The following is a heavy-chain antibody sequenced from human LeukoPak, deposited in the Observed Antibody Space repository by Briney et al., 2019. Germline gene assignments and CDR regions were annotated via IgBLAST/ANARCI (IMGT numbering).Heavy chain of an antibody. CDR3: AKATPLYDYVWGSYRYNVAFDI. Sequence: GGSLRLSCAASGFTVSSNYMSWVRQAPGKGLEWGAVISYEGSNKYYADSVKGRFIISRDNAKNTLYLQMNSLRAADTAVYYCAKATPLYDYVWGSYRYNVAFDIWGQGTMVTVSS. J-gene: IGHJ3*02. CDR2: ISYEGSNK. CDR1: GFTVSSNY. V-gene: IGHV3-30*18. D-gene: IGHD3-16*02.